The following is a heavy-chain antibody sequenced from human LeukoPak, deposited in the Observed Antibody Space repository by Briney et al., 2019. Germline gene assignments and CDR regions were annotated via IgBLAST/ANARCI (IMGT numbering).Heavy chain of an antibody. CDR1: GFTFSSYW. Sequence: GGSLRLSCTASGFTFSSYWMNWVRQAPGKGLEWVANIKQDGSVRNYVDSVKGRFTISRDNAKNSLFLQMNSLRAEDTAVYYCARDPSGSPVFDPWGQGTLVTVSS. D-gene: IGHD3-10*01. CDR3: ARDPSGSPVFDP. V-gene: IGHV3-7*01. J-gene: IGHJ5*02. CDR2: IKQDGSVR.